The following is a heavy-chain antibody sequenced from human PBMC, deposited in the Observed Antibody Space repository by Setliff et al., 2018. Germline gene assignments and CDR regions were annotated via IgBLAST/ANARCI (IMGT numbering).Heavy chain of an antibody. CDR3: ARAGASIVGEVYYYMDV. J-gene: IGHJ6*03. D-gene: IGHD1-26*01. CDR1: GGSIISHY. Sequence: SETLSLTCTVSGGSIISHYWNWIRQTPGKGLEWIGYIYYSGTTNYNPSPKSRVTISVDKSKDQFSLRLGSVTAADTAVYYCARAGASIVGEVYYYMDVWGKGTTVTVSS. CDR2: IYYSGTT. V-gene: IGHV4-59*11.